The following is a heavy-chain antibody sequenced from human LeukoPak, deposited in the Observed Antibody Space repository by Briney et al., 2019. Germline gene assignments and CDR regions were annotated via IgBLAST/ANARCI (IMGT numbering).Heavy chain of an antibody. D-gene: IGHD2-2*02. CDR3: ARCCSSTSCYMGDDAFDI. Sequence: GASVKVSCKASGYTFTSYDINWVRQATGQGLEWMGWMNPNSGNTGYAQKFQGRVTITRNTSISTAYMELSSLRSEDTAVYYCARCCSSTSCYMGDDAFDIWGQGTMVTVSS. V-gene: IGHV1-8*03. CDR2: MNPNSGNT. CDR1: GYTFTSYD. J-gene: IGHJ3*02.